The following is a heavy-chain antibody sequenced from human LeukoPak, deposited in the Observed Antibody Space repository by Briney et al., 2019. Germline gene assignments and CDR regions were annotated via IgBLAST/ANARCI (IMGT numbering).Heavy chain of an antibody. CDR1: GLTFSSHW. D-gene: IGHD6-6*01. CDR2: ISPTGSTT. Sequence: GGSLRLSCAASGLTFSSHWMHWVRQAPGKGLVWVSRISPTGSTTSYADSVKGRFTVSRDNAKNTLYLQVNNLRAEDTAVYYCARGPNSNWSGLDFWGQGTLLTVSS. J-gene: IGHJ4*02. V-gene: IGHV3-74*01. CDR3: ARGPNSNWSGLDF.